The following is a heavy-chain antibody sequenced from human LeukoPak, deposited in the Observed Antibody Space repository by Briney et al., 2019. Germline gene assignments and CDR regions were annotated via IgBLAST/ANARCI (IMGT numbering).Heavy chain of an antibody. CDR1: GFTFARFA. D-gene: IGHD4-17*01. CDR3: ARDPNGDYLGAFEF. CDR2: ITGGGAP. Sequence: GGSLRLSCVASGFTFARFAVMWLRQAPGRRLEWVSAITGGGAPRYAASVKGRFTISRDNSKNTLYLQLNSLRAEDSAQYFCARDPNGDYLGAFEFCGQGTVVTVSS. J-gene: IGHJ3*01. V-gene: IGHV3-23*01.